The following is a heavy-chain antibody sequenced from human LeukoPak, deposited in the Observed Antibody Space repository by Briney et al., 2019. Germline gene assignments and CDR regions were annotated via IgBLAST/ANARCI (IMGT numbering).Heavy chain of an antibody. CDR1: GGTFSSYA. J-gene: IGHJ6*02. CDR3: ARVNRQGKVTIFGVVTSPDYYYGMDV. D-gene: IGHD3-3*01. CDR2: IIPILGIA. Sequence: ASVKVSCKASGGTFSSYAISWVRQAPGQELEWMGRIIPILGIANYAQKFQGRVTITADKSTSTAYMELSSLRSEDTAVYYCARVNRQGKVTIFGVVTSPDYYYGMDVWGQGTTVTVSS. V-gene: IGHV1-69*04.